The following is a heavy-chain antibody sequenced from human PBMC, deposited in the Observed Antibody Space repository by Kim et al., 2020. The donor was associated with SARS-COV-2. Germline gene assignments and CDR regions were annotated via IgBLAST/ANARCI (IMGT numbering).Heavy chain of an antibody. Sequence: SESRYGPSVQGQVTISADKSISTAYLQWSSLKASDTAMYYCARRNGNYFDYWGQGTLVTVSS. CDR2: SES. D-gene: IGHD4-4*01. V-gene: IGHV5-51*01. J-gene: IGHJ4*02. CDR3: ARRNGNYFDY.